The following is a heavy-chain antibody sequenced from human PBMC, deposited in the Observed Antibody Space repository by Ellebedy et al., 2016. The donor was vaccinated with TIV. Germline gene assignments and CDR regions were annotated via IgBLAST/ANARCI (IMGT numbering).Heavy chain of an antibody. CDR3: ARDRKLPGSGEGDLF. Sequence: PGGSLRLSCAAAGFSFRSYSMNWVRQAPGTGLEWIAYISYASSDILYADSVKGRFTISRDDAKNSLFLQMDSLRDDDTAIYYCARDRKLPGSGEGDLFWGQGTLVTVSS. D-gene: IGHD3-16*01. CDR2: ISYASSDI. V-gene: IGHV3-48*02. J-gene: IGHJ4*02. CDR1: GFSFRSYS.